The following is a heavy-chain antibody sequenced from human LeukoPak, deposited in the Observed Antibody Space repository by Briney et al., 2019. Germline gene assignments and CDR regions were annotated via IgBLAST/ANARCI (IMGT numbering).Heavy chain of an antibody. D-gene: IGHD3-9*01. CDR3: ARSGDILTGYCFDY. CDR2: IYYSGST. V-gene: IGHV4-59*12. Sequence: SETLSLTCTVSGGSISSYYWSWIRQPPGKGLEWIGYIYYSGSTNYNPSLKSRVTISVDTSKNQFSLKLSSVTAADTAVYYCARSGDILTGYCFDYWGQGTLVTVSS. CDR1: GGSISSYY. J-gene: IGHJ4*02.